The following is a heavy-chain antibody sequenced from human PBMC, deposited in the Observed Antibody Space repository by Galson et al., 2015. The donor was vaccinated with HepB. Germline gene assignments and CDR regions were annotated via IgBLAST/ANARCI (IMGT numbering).Heavy chain of an antibody. Sequence: SVKVSCKASGGTFSSYAISWVRQAPGQGLEWMGGIIPIFGTANYAQKFQGRVTITADESTSTAYMELSSLRSEDTAVYYCARGGNYDSSGYYYWYFQHWGQGTLVTVSS. D-gene: IGHD3-22*01. CDR1: GGTFSSYA. CDR2: IIPIFGTA. V-gene: IGHV1-69*13. J-gene: IGHJ1*01. CDR3: ARGGNYDSSGYYYWYFQH.